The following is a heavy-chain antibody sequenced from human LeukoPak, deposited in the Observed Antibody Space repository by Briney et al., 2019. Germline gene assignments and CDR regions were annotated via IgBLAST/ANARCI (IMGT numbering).Heavy chain of an antibody. D-gene: IGHD3-10*01. CDR1: GFTFSSYE. V-gene: IGHV3-48*03. J-gene: IGHJ4*02. CDR3: ARVSITHGY. CDR2: ISSSGSTI. Sequence: SGGSLRLSCAASGFTFSSYEMNWVRQAPGKGLEWVSYISSSGSTIYYAGSVKGRFTISRDNAKNSLYLQMNSLRAEDTAVYYCARVSITHGYWGQGTLVTVSS.